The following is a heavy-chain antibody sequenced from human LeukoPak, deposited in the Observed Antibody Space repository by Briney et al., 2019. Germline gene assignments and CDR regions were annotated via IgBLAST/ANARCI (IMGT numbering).Heavy chain of an antibody. J-gene: IGHJ6*02. Sequence: SETLSLTCTVSGGSINSYYWSWIRQPPGKGLEWIGYIYYSGSTNYNPSLKSRVTISVDTSKNQFSLKLSSVTAADTAVYYCASTIFGVVTHRSYYYYGMDVWGQGTTVTVSS. V-gene: IGHV4-59*08. D-gene: IGHD3-3*01. CDR3: ASTIFGVVTHRSYYYYGMDV. CDR2: IYYSGST. CDR1: GGSINSYY.